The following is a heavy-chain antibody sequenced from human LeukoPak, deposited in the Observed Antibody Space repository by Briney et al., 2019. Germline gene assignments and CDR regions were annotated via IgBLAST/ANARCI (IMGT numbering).Heavy chain of an antibody. CDR3: ARGRGSGAAAALFDY. D-gene: IGHD6-13*01. J-gene: IGHJ4*02. V-gene: IGHV4-4*07. Sequence: SETLSLTCTVSGGSISSYYWSWIRQPAGKGLEWIGRIYTSGSTNYNPSLKSRVTMSVDTSKNQFSLKLSSVTAADTAVYYCARGRGSGAAAALFDYWGQGTLVTVSS. CDR1: GGSISSYY. CDR2: IYTSGST.